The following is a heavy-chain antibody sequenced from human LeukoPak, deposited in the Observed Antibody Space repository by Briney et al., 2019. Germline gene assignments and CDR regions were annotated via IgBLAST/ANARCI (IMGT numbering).Heavy chain of an antibody. CDR3: ARHQVGATFDY. CDR1: GGSISSYY. V-gene: IGHV4-59*08. Sequence: SETLSLTCTVSGGSISSYYWSWIRQPPGKGLEWIGYIYYSGSTNYNPSLKSRVTISVDTSKNQFSLKLSSVTAADTAVYYCARHQVGATFDYWGQGILVTVSS. CDR2: IYYSGST. J-gene: IGHJ4*02. D-gene: IGHD1-26*01.